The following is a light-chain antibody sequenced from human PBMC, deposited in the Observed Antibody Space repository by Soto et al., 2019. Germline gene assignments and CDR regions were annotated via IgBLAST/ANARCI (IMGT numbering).Light chain of an antibody. J-gene: IGKJ5*01. V-gene: IGKV1-39*01. CDR1: QSISNH. CDR2: GSS. Sequence: DIQMTQSPSSLSASVGDRFTVTCRTSQSISNHLNWYQEKQGEAPKLLIYGSSSLHYGVPSRFSGSGSGSDLTITISSLQPEDAETYYGQQSFTAPITFGQGTRLDI. CDR3: QQSFTAPIT.